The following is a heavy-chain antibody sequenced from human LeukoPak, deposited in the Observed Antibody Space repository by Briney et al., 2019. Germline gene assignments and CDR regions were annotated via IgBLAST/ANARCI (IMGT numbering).Heavy chain of an antibody. V-gene: IGHV4-59*11. D-gene: IGHD3-3*01. Sequence: SETLSLTCTVSGGSISSHYWSWIRQPPGKGLEWIGYIYYSGGTNYNPSLKSRVTISVDTSKNQFSLKLSSVTAADTAVYYCARSIGDFWSGSNFDYWGQGTLVTVSS. CDR2: IYYSGGT. CDR1: GGSISSHY. J-gene: IGHJ4*02. CDR3: ARSIGDFWSGSNFDY.